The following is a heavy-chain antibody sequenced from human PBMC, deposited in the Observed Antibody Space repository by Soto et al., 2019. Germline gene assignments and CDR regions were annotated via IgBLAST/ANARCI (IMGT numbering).Heavy chain of an antibody. J-gene: IGHJ6*02. Sequence: GESLKISCKGSGYSFTSYWIGWVRQMPGKGLEWMGIIYPGDSDTRYSPSFQGQVTISADKSISTAYLQWSSLKASDTAMYYCARLRGGSAAAAYDIDVCAQRNALTVS. CDR1: GYSFTSYW. V-gene: IGHV5-51*01. CDR3: ARLRGGSAAAAYDIDV. D-gene: IGHD6-13*01. CDR2: IYPGDSDT.